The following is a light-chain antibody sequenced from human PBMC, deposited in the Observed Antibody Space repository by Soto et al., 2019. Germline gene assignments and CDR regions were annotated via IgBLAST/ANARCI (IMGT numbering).Light chain of an antibody. V-gene: IGKV3-20*01. CDR3: QQPNSSDVMT. CDR2: GAS. J-gene: IGKJ5*01. CDR1: HSVSSSY. Sequence: SGSTEARGTPDESRGWKATISWRGRHSVSSSYLAWYQQKPGQAPRLLIFGASTRATGIPARFSGSGSATDFTLPRTRLPSEASPAYSGQQPNSSDVMTFGEGPRL.